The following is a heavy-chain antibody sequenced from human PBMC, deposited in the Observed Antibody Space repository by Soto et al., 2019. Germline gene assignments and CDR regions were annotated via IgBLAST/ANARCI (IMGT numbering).Heavy chain of an antibody. D-gene: IGHD2-21*02. J-gene: IGHJ6*02. CDR3: ARDLWGYCGVDCDPLDV. CDR1: GASISRYY. Sequence: QVRLQESGPGLVKPSETLSLTCTVSGASISRYYWSWIRQSPGKGLEWIGYLYNTGSTIYNPSLKSRVTISVDTSKDQFSLKMNSVTAADTAVYYCARDLWGYCGVDCDPLDVLGQGTTVTVSS. V-gene: IGHV4-59*01. CDR2: LYNTGST.